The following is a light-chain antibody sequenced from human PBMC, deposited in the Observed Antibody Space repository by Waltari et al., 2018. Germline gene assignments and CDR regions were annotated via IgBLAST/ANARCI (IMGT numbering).Light chain of an antibody. J-gene: IGKJ2*02. CDR2: CAS. Sequence: DIVLTQSPDSLALSLGERATISCRSSQSVLSSTNSNNYLAWYQQRPGQPPKLLFYCASTRVSEVPDRLDGSGSGTDFTLTISGLQAEDLAVYYCQLYYPTPCTISQGTRLEIK. V-gene: IGKV4-1*01. CDR3: QLYYPTPCT. CDR1: QSVLSSTNSNNY.